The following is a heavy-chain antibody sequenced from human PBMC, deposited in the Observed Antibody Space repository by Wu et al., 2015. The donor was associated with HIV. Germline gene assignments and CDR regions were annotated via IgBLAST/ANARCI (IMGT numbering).Heavy chain of an antibody. V-gene: IGHV1-69*13. CDR2: IIPIFGTA. J-gene: IGHJ6*02. CDR1: GGTFSSYA. D-gene: IGHD3-22*01. CDR3: ASPGQDSSGYYIDYYYYGMGRR. Sequence: QVQLVQSGAEVKKPGSSVKVSCKASGGTFSSYAISWVRQAPGQGLEWMGRIIPIFGTANYAQKFQGRVTITADESTSTAYMELSSLRSEDTAVYYCASPGQDSSGYYIDYYYYGMGRRGDQGTTGPPSP.